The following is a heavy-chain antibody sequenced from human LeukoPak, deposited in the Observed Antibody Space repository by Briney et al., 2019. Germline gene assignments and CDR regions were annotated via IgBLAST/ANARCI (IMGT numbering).Heavy chain of an antibody. Sequence: PSETLSLTCTVSGGSISSYYWSWIRQPPGKGLEWIGYIYYSGSTNYNPSLKSRVTISVDTSKNQFSLKLSSETAADTAVYYCARAEYYFDYWGQGTLVTVSS. CDR1: GGSISSYY. V-gene: IGHV4-59*01. J-gene: IGHJ4*02. D-gene: IGHD3-10*01. CDR3: ARAEYYFDY. CDR2: IYYSGST.